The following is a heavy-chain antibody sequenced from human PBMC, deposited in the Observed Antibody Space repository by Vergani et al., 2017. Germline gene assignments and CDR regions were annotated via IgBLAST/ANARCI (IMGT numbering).Heavy chain of an antibody. Sequence: VQLVESGGGLIQPGGSLRLSCAASGFSFTTYAMSWVRQAPGKGLEWVSTINNNSDYTRYGDSVKGRFTISRENSKSTLYLQMNSLRAEDTAIYYCAKGGWNDWFDSWGQGTLVIVS. CDR2: INNNSDYT. V-gene: IGHV3-23*04. CDR1: GFSFTTYA. J-gene: IGHJ5*01. D-gene: IGHD1-1*01. CDR3: AKGGWNDWFDS.